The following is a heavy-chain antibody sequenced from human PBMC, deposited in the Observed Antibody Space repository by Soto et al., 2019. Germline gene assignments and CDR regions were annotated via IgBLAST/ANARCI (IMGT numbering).Heavy chain of an antibody. CDR3: TREGDGSGFFSDF. CDR2: ISGRSNTI. D-gene: IGHD3-22*01. V-gene: IGHV3-48*01. Sequence: EVHLVESGGGLVQPGGPLRLSCVASGFTFSDYNMNWVRQAPGKGLEWVSFISGRSNTIYYADSVKGRFIISRDNAKNSLYLLMNSLRAEDTAVYYCTREGDGSGFFSDFWGQGALVTVSS. J-gene: IGHJ4*02. CDR1: GFTFSDYN.